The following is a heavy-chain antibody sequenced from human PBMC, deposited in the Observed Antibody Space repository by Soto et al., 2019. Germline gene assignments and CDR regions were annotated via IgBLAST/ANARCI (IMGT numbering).Heavy chain of an antibody. CDR3: ARSQGSSTSLEIYYYYYYGMDV. CDR1: GGTFSSYA. D-gene: IGHD2-2*01. Sequence: QVQLVQSGAEVKKPGSSVKVSCKASGGTFSSYAISWVLQAPGQGLERMGGIIPISGTANYAQKFQGRVTITADESTSTAYMELSSLRSEDTAVYYCARSQGSSTSLEIYYYYYYGMDVWGQGTTVTVSS. J-gene: IGHJ6*02. CDR2: IIPISGTA. V-gene: IGHV1-69*01.